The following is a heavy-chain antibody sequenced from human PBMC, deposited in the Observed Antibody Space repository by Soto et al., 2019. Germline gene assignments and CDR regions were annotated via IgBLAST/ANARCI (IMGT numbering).Heavy chain of an antibody. CDR1: GFTFRSYA. CDR3: ARTGRIAAADYFDY. D-gene: IGHD6-13*01. J-gene: IGHJ4*02. Sequence: GGSLSLSGAASGFTFRSYAMHWVRRAPGKGLEWVAVISYDGSNKYYADSVKGRFTISRDNSKNTLYLQMNSLRAEDTAVYYCARTGRIAAADYFDYWGQGTLVTVSS. V-gene: IGHV3-30-3*01. CDR2: ISYDGSNK.